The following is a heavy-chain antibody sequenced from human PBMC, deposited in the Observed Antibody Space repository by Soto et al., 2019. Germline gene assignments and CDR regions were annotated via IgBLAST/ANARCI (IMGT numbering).Heavy chain of an antibody. CDR2: IWYDGSNK. J-gene: IGHJ5*02. Sequence: PGGSLRLSCAASGFTFSSYGMHWVRQAPGKGLEWVAVIWYDGSNKYYADSVKGRFTISRDNSKNTLYLQMNSLRAEDTAVYYCARDRVKDDFWSGPKNWFDPWGQGTLVTVSS. V-gene: IGHV3-33*01. CDR1: GFTFSSYG. CDR3: ARDRVKDDFWSGPKNWFDP. D-gene: IGHD3-3*01.